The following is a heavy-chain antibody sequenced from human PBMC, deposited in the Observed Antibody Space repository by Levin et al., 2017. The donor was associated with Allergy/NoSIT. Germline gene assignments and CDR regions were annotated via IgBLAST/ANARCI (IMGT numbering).Heavy chain of an antibody. Sequence: GESLKISCKVSGYTLTELSMHWVRQAPGKGLEWMGGFDPEDGETIYAQKFQGRVTMTEDTSTDTAYMELSSLRSEDTAVYYCATEYQADGKEKGAFDIWGQGTMVTVSS. V-gene: IGHV1-24*01. CDR1: GYTLTELS. CDR3: ATEYQADGKEKGAFDI. D-gene: IGHD2-2*01. J-gene: IGHJ3*02. CDR2: FDPEDGET.